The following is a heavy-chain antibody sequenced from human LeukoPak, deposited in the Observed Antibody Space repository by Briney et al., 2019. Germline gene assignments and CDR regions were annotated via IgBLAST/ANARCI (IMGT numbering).Heavy chain of an antibody. V-gene: IGHV3-30-3*01. CDR2: ISYHGNNK. J-gene: IGHJ4*02. CDR3: SKAPYYVLPCFDY. Sequence: PGGSLRLSCAASGFTFNTYAMHWVRQAPGKGLEWVAVISYHGNNKYYADSVKGRFTISRDNSKSTLYLQMNSLRAEDTAVYYCSKAPYYVLPCFDYWGQGTLVTVSS. D-gene: IGHD3-10*02. CDR1: GFTFNTYA.